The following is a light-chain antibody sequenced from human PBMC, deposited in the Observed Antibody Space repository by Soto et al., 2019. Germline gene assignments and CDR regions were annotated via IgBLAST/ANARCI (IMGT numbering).Light chain of an antibody. CDR2: EVS. CDR1: SSDVGGYNY. J-gene: IGLJ2*01. CDR3: SSYTSSSTVV. V-gene: IGLV2-14*01. Sequence: QSALTQPASVSGSPGQSITISCTGTSSDVGGYNYVSWYQQHPGKAPKLMIYEVSNRPSGVSNRFSGSKSGNTASLTISGLQAEDEADYYCSSYTSSSTVVFRGGTTLTVL.